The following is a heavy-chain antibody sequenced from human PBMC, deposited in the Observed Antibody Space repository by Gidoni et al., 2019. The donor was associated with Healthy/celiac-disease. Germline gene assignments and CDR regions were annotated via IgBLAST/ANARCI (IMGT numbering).Heavy chain of an antibody. Sequence: QLQLQESGPGLVKPSETLSLTCTVSGGSISSGTYYWGWLRQPPGKGLEWIGSIYYSGSTYYNPSLKSGVTISVDTSKNQFSLKLNSVTAADTAVYYCARLYCSGSSCLYFDYWGQGTLVTVSS. CDR2: IYYSGST. CDR1: GGSISSGTYY. D-gene: IGHD2-15*01. J-gene: IGHJ4*02. CDR3: ARLYCSGSSCLYFDY. V-gene: IGHV4-39*01.